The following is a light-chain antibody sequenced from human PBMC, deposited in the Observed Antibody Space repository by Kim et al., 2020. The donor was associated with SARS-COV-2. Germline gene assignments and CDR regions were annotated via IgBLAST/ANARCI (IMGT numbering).Light chain of an antibody. CDR1: QSIGDS. J-gene: IGKJ4*01. V-gene: IGKV1-5*03. Sequence: ASVGDSVTITGRASQSIGDSLAWCQQKPGKAPKLLIYKASTLQSGVPSRFSGSGSGTEFILTISSLQPDDFATYYCQQHISYPLTFGGGTKVEIK. CDR3: QQHISYPLT. CDR2: KAS.